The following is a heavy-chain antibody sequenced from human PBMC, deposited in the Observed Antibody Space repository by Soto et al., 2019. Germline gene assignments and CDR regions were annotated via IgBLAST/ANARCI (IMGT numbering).Heavy chain of an antibody. J-gene: IGHJ4*02. Sequence: QLQLVQSGTEVKKPGSSVTVSCKASGGTFGNYAINWLRQAPGQGLQWMGDISPMCHKANYEQTFQGRVSTTADESTNTVYMELGSLGYEDTALYYSAIAVVVHTPVFGAWGQGPLVTVSS. CDR1: GGTFGNYA. V-gene: IGHV1-69*01. D-gene: IGHD2-15*01. CDR3: AIAVVVHTPVFGA. CDR2: ISPMCHKA.